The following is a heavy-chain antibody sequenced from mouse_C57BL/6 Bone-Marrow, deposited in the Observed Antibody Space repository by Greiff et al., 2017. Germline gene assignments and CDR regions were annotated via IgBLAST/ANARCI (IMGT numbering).Heavy chain of an antibody. CDR2: IDPSDSYT. J-gene: IGHJ3*01. D-gene: IGHD2-1*01. Sequence: QVQLQQPGAELVRPGTSVKLSCKASGYTFTSYWMHWVKQRPGQGLEWLGVIDPSDSYTNYNQKFKGKATLTVDTSSSTAYMQLSSLTSEDSAVYYCARAGGNSWFAYWGQGTLVTVSA. CDR1: GYTFTSYW. CDR3: ARAGGNSWFAY. V-gene: IGHV1-59*01.